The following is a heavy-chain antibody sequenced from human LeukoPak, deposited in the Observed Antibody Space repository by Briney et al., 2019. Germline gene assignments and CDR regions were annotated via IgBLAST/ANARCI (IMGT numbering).Heavy chain of an antibody. CDR3: AREGGSYPDAFDI. J-gene: IGHJ3*02. Sequence: GGSLRLSCAASGFTFSSYAMHWVRQAPGKGLEYVSAISSNGGSTYYANSVKGRFTISRDNSKNTLYLQMGSLRAEDTAVYYCAREGGSYPDAFDIWGQGTMVTVSS. V-gene: IGHV3-64*01. CDR1: GFTFSSYA. D-gene: IGHD1-26*01. CDR2: ISSNGGST.